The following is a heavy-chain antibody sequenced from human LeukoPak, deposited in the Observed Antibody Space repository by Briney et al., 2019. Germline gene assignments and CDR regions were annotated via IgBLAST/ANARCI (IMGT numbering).Heavy chain of an antibody. CDR3: ASQRITMVRGVIRD. V-gene: IGHV4-39*01. Sequence: SGTLARTCTVSGGSISSSSYYWGWIRRPPGKGLEWIGSIYYSGSTYYNPSLKSRVTISVDTSKNQFSLKLSSVTAADTAVYYCASQRITMVRGVIRDWGQGTLVTVSS. D-gene: IGHD3-10*01. CDR2: IYYSGST. CDR1: GGSISSSSYY. J-gene: IGHJ4*02.